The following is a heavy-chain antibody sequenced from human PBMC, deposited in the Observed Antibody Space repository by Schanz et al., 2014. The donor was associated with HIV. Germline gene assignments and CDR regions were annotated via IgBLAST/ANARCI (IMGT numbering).Heavy chain of an antibody. CDR1: GFTFHDYA. Sequence: EVQLVESGGGSVQPGRSLRLSCAASGFTFHDYAMHWLRQAPGQGLEWVSGINWNSGNIGYADSVKGRFTISRDNAKNSLYLQMNSLRAEDTALYHCARSSSGSGTWPPRYWGQGTLVIVSS. V-gene: IGHV3-9*01. CDR2: INWNSGNI. J-gene: IGHJ4*02. CDR3: ARSSSGSGTWPPRY. D-gene: IGHD6-6*01.